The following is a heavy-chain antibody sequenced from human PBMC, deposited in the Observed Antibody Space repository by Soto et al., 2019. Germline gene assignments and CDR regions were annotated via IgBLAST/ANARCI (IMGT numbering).Heavy chain of an antibody. Sequence: ASVKVSCKASGGTFSSFGISWVRQAPGQGLEWMGGIIPVFGRPNYAQRFRGRLTITADESTNTCYMELIDLESEDTAVYYCAREASCYHFWRQGTLVTVSS. V-gene: IGHV1-69*13. CDR1: GGTFSSFG. CDR2: IIPVFGRP. D-gene: IGHD5-12*01. J-gene: IGHJ1*01. CDR3: AREASCYHF.